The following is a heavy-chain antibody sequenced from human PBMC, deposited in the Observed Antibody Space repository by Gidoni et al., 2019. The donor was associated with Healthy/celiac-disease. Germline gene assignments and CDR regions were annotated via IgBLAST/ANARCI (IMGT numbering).Heavy chain of an antibody. V-gene: IGHV1-69*06. CDR3: ARDWGSVAGTGGWFDP. J-gene: IGHJ5*02. CDR1: GGTFSSYA. Sequence: QVQLVQSGAEVKKPGSSVKVSCKASGGTFSSYAISWVRQAPGQGLEWMGGIIPICGTANYAQKFQGRGTITADKSTSTAYMELSSLRSEDTAVYYCARDWGSVAGTGGWFDPWGQGTLVTVSS. CDR2: IIPICGTA. D-gene: IGHD6-19*01.